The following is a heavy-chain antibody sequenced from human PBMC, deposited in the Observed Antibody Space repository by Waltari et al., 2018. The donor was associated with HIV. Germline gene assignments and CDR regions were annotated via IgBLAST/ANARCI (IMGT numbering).Heavy chain of an antibody. V-gene: IGHV4-39*01. J-gene: IGHJ4*02. CDR1: GGSISSSSYS. CDR2: IYYRRST. Sequence: QLQLQESGPGLVKPSETLSLTCTVSGGSISSSSYSWGWIRQAPGKGLEWIGSIYYRRSTYYNPSLKRRVTISVDTSKNQFSLKLSSVTAADTAVYHCVRHGGGWAPGGCDDWGQGTLVTVSS. CDR3: VRHGGGWAPGGCDD. D-gene: IGHD6-19*01.